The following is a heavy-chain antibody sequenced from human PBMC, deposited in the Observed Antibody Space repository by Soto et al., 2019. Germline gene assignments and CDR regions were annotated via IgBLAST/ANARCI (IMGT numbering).Heavy chain of an antibody. CDR3: ARDFYRGTTGYYYGMDV. CDR2: IYYSGGT. D-gene: IGHD1-7*01. Sequence: PSETLSLTCTVSGGSISSYYWSWIRQPPGKGLEWIGYIYYSGGTNYNPSLKSRVTISVDTSKNQFSLKLSSVTAADTAVYYCARDFYRGTTGYYYGMDVWGQGTTVTVSS. CDR1: GGSISSYY. J-gene: IGHJ6*02. V-gene: IGHV4-59*01.